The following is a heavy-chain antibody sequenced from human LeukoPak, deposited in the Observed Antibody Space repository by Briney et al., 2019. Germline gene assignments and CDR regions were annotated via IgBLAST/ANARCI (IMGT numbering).Heavy chain of an antibody. V-gene: IGHV4-59*01. D-gene: IGHD2-8*02. Sequence: SETLSLPCNVSGASLSSFYWSWIRRLPGRGWEWFDNLFYDGYPNYSPSLRSRITIAAETSKSQFSLNLRSVTAADTALSFCAGTELGYCTVTGCPLESWGQGTLVTVSS. CDR2: LFYDGYP. CDR3: AGTELGYCTVTGCPLES. J-gene: IGHJ5*01. CDR1: GASLSSFY.